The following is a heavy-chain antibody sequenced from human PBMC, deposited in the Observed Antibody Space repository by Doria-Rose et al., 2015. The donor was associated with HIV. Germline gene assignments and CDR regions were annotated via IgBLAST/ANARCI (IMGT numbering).Heavy chain of an antibody. D-gene: IGHD2-8*02. CDR2: FNWNGGTT. J-gene: IGHJ3*01. CDR3: AARYWPPIRAAFDV. CDR1: YD. V-gene: IGHV3-20*03. Sequence: YDISWVRQVPGKGLEWISSFNWNGGTTVYADSVKGRFTISRDNAKNSLYLQMNSLRPEDTAFYYCAARYWPPIRAAFDVWGQGTMVTVSS.